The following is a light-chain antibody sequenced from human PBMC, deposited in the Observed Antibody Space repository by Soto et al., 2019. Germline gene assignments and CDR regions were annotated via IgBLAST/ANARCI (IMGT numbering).Light chain of an antibody. V-gene: IGKV3-20*01. CDR3: QQYDTWPRT. CDR2: DAS. CDR1: QTVRNNY. Sequence: EFVLTQSPGTLSLSPGERATLSCRASQTVRNNYLAWYQQKPGQAPRLLIYDASSRATGIPDRFSGGGSGTDFTLSISSLQSDDFGVYYCQQYDTWPRTFGQGTKVDIK. J-gene: IGKJ1*01.